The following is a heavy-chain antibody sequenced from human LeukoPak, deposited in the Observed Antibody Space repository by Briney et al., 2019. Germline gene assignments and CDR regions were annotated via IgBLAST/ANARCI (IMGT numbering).Heavy chain of an antibody. D-gene: IGHD3-16*02. CDR1: GFTFSTYA. CDR2: ISGSGANT. J-gene: IGHJ4*02. V-gene: IGHV3-23*01. Sequence: GGSLRLSCAASGFTFSTYAMSWVRQAPGKGLEWVSTISGSGANTYYADSVRGRFTISRDNSTNTLYLHMNSLRAEDTAVYYWAKERAGYTNPYYFDYWGQGTLVTVSS. CDR3: AKERAGYTNPYYFDY.